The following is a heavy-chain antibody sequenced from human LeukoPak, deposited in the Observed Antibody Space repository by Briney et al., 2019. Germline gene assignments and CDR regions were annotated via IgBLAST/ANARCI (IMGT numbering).Heavy chain of an antibody. D-gene: IGHD3-22*01. J-gene: IGHJ4*02. CDR2: IYYSGST. V-gene: IGHV4-59*08. CDR1: GGSISSYY. Sequence: PSVTLSLTCTVSGGSISSYYWSWIRQPPGKGLEWIGYIYYSGSTNYNPSLKSRVTISVDTSKNQFSLKLSSVTAADTAVYYCARCYYDSSGYYRPFDYWGQGTLVTVSS. CDR3: ARCYYDSSGYYRPFDY.